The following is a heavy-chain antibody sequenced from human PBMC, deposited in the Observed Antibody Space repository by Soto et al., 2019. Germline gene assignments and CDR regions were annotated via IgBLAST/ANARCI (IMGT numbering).Heavy chain of an antibody. D-gene: IGHD3-22*01. V-gene: IGHV1-18*04. CDR3: ARQKYYYDTSGYFMPDY. CDR1: GYTFTSYG. Sequence: ASVKVSCKASGYTFTSYGISWVRQAAEQGLEWMGWISAYNGNTNYPQKFQGRVTMTTDTSTSTAYMELRSLRSDDTAVYYCARQKYYYDTSGYFMPDYWGQGTQVSVSS. CDR2: ISAYNGNT. J-gene: IGHJ4*02.